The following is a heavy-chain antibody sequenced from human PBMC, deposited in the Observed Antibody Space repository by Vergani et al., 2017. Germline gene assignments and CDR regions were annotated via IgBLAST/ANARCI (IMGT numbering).Heavy chain of an antibody. CDR1: GGTFSSYA. V-gene: IGHV1-69*01. J-gene: IGHJ5*02. CDR3: ARSLRGGDYLDNWFDP. Sequence: QVQLVQSGAEVKKPGSSVKVSCKASGGTFSSYAISWVRQAPGQGLEWMGGIIPIFGTANYAQKFQGRVTITADESTRTAYMELSSLRSEDTAVYYCARSLRGGDYLDNWFDPWGQGTLVTVSS. D-gene: IGHD4-17*01. CDR2: IIPIFGTA.